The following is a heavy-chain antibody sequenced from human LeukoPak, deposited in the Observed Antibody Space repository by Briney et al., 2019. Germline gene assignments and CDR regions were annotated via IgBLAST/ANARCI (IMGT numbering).Heavy chain of an antibody. J-gene: IGHJ4*02. CDR3: ARGTMVRGDSFDY. CDR1: GGSISSGSYY. Sequence: SETLSLTCTVSGGSISSGSYYWSWIRQPAGKGLEWIGRIYTSGSTNYNPSLKSRVTISVDTSKNQFSLKLSSVTAADTAVYYCARGTMVRGDSFDYWGQGTLVTVSS. CDR2: IYTSGST. V-gene: IGHV4-61*02. D-gene: IGHD3-10*01.